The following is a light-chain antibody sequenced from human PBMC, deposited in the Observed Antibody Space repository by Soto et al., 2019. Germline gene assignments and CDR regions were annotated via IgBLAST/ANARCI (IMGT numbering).Light chain of an antibody. Sequence: EIVLTQSPGTLSLSPGERATLSCRASHSVSGNYLAWYQQTPGQAPRLLIYGASSRAPGIPDRFSGSGSGTAFTLTISRLEPEDFAVYSCQQHGSSPQTFGQGTKLELK. CDR1: HSVSGNY. V-gene: IGKV3-20*01. J-gene: IGKJ1*01. CDR3: QQHGSSPQT. CDR2: GAS.